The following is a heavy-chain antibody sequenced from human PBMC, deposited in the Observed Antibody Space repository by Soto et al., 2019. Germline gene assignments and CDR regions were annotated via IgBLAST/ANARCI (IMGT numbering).Heavy chain of an antibody. CDR1: GGSFTTYS. V-gene: IGHV4-34*01. CDR3: ARGLAVRGALLSIYYYYYMDV. CDR2: INHSGTT. Sequence: SETLSLTCGVSGGSFTTYSWSWIRQSPGKGLEWIGEINHSGTTRYNPSLRSRVTISVDTSKKHFSLKFSSLTAADTGVYYCARGLAVRGALLSIYYYYYMDVWGKGTTVTVSS. D-gene: IGHD3-10*01. J-gene: IGHJ6*03.